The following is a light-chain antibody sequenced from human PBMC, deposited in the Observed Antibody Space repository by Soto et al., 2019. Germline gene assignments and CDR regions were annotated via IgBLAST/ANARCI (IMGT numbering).Light chain of an antibody. CDR3: AAWDASLNGYV. CDR1: SSNIGTNY. CDR2: NSY. V-gene: IGLV1-44*01. J-gene: IGLJ1*01. Sequence: QSVLTQPPSASGTPGQRVTISCSGSSSNIGTNYVYWYQQLPGTAPKLLIYNSYQRPSGVPDRFSGSKSGTSASLAISGLQSEDEADYYCAAWDASLNGYVFGAGTKLTVL.